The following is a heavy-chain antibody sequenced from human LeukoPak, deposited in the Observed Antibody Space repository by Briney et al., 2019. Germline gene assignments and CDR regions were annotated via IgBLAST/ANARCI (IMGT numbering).Heavy chain of an antibody. CDR3: ARKDGDY. V-gene: IGHV4-4*07. CDR2: IYSSGST. Sequence: SETLSLTCTVSGASISSFHWTWIRQPAGKGLEWIGLIYSSGSTTYNPSLKSRVAMSVDMTKNQLSLKLSSVTAADTAMYYCARKDGDYWGQGTLVTVSS. CDR1: GASISSFH. J-gene: IGHJ4*02.